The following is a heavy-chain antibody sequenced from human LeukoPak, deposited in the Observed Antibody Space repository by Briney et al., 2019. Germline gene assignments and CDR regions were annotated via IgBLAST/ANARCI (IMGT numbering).Heavy chain of an antibody. D-gene: IGHD5-24*01. J-gene: IGHJ6*03. V-gene: IGHV3-23*01. CDR2: ISGSGGHT. CDR1: GLTFSSHA. CDR3: AKGGAATMRDGYNYYYYYMEV. Sequence: GGSLRLSCAASGLTFSSHAMSWVRQAPGKALEWGSLISGSGGHTYYGDSVKGRFTISRDNSTNRLYLQMNSLRPEDTAVYYCAKGGAATMRDGYNYYYYYMEVWGRGTTVTVSS.